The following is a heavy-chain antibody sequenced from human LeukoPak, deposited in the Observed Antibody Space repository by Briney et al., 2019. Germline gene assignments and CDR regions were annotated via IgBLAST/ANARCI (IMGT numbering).Heavy chain of an antibody. J-gene: IGHJ3*02. CDR1: GDRVSSNSAA. CDR3: ANGFSGSYAFAI. D-gene: IGHD1-26*01. V-gene: IGHV6-1*01. Sequence: SQTLSLTCAISGDRVSSNSAAWNWIRQSPSRGLEWLGRTYYRYKWYNDYAVSVKSRITINPDTYKNQFSLQLNSVTPEDTAVYYCANGFSGSYAFAIWGQGTMVTVSS. CDR2: TYYRYKWYN.